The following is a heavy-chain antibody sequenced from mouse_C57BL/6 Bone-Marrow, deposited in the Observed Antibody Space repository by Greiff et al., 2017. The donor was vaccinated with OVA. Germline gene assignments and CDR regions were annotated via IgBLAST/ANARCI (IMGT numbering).Heavy chain of an antibody. Sequence: QVQLQQPGAELVKPGASVKLSCKASGYTFTSYWMQWVKQRPGQGLEWIGEIDPSDSYPNYNQKFKGKATLTVDTSSSTAYMQLSSLTSEDSAVYYCARWAFDYWGQGTTLTVSS. CDR1: GYTFTSYW. V-gene: IGHV1-50*01. CDR3: ARWAFDY. CDR2: IDPSDSYP. J-gene: IGHJ2*01.